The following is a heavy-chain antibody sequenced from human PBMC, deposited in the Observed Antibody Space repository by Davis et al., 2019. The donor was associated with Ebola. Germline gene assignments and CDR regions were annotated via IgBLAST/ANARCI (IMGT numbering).Heavy chain of an antibody. CDR1: GYTFTGYY. V-gene: IGHV1-2*06. Sequence: AASVKVSCKASGYTFTGYYMHWVRQAPGQGLEWVGRINANTGGTNYAQNFQGRVTMTRDTSISTAYMELSRLRSDDTAVYYCATYVWGSYRPDYWGQGTLVTVSS. J-gene: IGHJ4*02. CDR3: ATYVWGSYRPDY. D-gene: IGHD3-16*02. CDR2: INANTGGT.